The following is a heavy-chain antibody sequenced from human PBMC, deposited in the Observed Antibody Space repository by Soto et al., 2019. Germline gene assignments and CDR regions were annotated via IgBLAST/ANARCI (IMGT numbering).Heavy chain of an antibody. J-gene: IGHJ4*02. Sequence: GASVKVSCKASGYSFTRYYIHWVRQAPGDGLEWMGIFNPSGGSTTYAQKFQGRVTVTRDTSTSTVYMELSTLRSEDTAMYYCARDSGDGYNYLDYWGQGTLVTVSS. CDR2: FNPSGGST. CDR3: ARDSGDGYNYLDY. CDR1: GYSFTRYY. V-gene: IGHV1-46*01. D-gene: IGHD5-12*01.